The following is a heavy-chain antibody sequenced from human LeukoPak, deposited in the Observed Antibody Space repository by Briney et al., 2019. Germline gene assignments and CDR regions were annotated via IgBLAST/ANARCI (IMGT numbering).Heavy chain of an antibody. V-gene: IGHV3-23*01. J-gene: IGHJ4*02. CDR1: GFTFSSYG. CDR2: IDGSGTNT. CDR3: AKRPARPKPFDC. Sequence: GGSLRLSCAGSGFTFSSYGMSWVRQAPGKGLEWVSAIDGSGTNTLYADSVKGRFTISRDNSKNTAYLQMNSLRAEDTAIYYCAKRPARPKPFDCWGQGTLVTVSS. D-gene: IGHD1-14*01.